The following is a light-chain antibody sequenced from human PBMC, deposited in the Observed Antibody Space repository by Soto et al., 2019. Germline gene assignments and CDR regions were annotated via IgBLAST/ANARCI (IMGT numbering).Light chain of an antibody. J-gene: IGLJ1*01. Sequence: QSALTQPRSVSGSPGQSVTISCTGTSSDIGGYNYVSWYQQHPGKAPNLIIHDIGQRPSGVPDRFSGSKSGNTASLTISGLQADDEADYYCCSYAGPAGSFRRVFGTGTKVTVL. CDR2: DIG. CDR3: CSYAGPAGSFRRV. V-gene: IGLV2-11*01. CDR1: SSDIGGYNY.